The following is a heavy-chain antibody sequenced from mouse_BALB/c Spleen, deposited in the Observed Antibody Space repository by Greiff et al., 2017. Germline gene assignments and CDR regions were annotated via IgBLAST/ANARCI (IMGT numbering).Heavy chain of an antibody. CDR3: ARQTTVAQYYFDY. D-gene: IGHD1-1*01. CDR1: GFTFSSYG. Sequence: EVQLVESGGDLVKPGGSLKLSCAASGFTFSSYGMSWVRQTPDKRLEWVATISSGGSYTYYPDSVKGRFTISRDNAKNTLYLQMSSLKSEDTAMYYCARQTTVAQYYFDYWGQGTTLTVSS. CDR2: ISSGGSYT. V-gene: IGHV5-6*01. J-gene: IGHJ2*01.